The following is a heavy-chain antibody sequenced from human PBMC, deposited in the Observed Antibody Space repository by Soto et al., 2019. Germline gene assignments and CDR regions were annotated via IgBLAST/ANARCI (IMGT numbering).Heavy chain of an antibody. CDR2: IYYSGST. Sequence: SSETLSLTCTVSGGSISSYYWSWIRQPPGKGLEWIGYIYYSGSTNYNPSLKSRVTISVDTSKNQFSLKLSSVTAADTAVYYCARHVVAEYSSSSSAFDIWGQGTMVTVSS. CDR3: ARHVVAEYSSSSSAFDI. J-gene: IGHJ3*02. V-gene: IGHV4-59*08. D-gene: IGHD6-6*01. CDR1: GGSISSYY.